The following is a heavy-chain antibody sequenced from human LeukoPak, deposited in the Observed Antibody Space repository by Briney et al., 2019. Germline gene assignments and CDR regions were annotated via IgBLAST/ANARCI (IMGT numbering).Heavy chain of an antibody. CDR3: ARNPDYYGSGSYIWFDP. Sequence: GGSLRLSCAASGFTFSSYSMNWVRQAPGKGLEWVSSISSSSSYIYYADSVKGRLTISRDNAKNSLYLQMNSLRAEDTAVYYCARNPDYYGSGSYIWFDPWGQGTLVTVSS. J-gene: IGHJ5*02. D-gene: IGHD3-10*01. CDR2: ISSSSSYI. V-gene: IGHV3-21*01. CDR1: GFTFSSYS.